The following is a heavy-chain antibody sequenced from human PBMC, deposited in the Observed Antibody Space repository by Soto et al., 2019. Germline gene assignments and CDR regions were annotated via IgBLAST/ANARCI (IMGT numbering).Heavy chain of an antibody. J-gene: IGHJ6*02. Sequence: SETLSLTCTVSGGSISSYYWSWIRQPPGKGLEWIGSIYYSESTYYNPSLESRVTISVDTSKNQFSLKVSSVTVADTAVYYCARLGGYCSSTSCYGYYGMDVWGQGTTVTVSS. CDR2: IYYSEST. D-gene: IGHD2-2*01. V-gene: IGHV4-59*08. CDR3: ARLGGYCSSTSCYGYYGMDV. CDR1: GGSISSYY.